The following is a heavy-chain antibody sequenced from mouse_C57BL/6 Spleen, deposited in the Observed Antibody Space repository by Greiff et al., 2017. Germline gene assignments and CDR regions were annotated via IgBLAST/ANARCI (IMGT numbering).Heavy chain of an antibody. CDR2: ILPGSGRT. D-gene: IGHD2-3*01. CDR1: GYTFTGYW. Sequence: QVQLQQSGAELMKPGASVKLSCKASGYTFTGYWIEWVKQRPGHGLEWIGEILPGSGRTNYNDKVKGKATFTADTSSNTAYMPLSSLTTEDSAIYYCARSYEGGVYFDYWGQGTTLTVSS. V-gene: IGHV1-9*01. CDR3: ARSYEGGVYFDY. J-gene: IGHJ2*01.